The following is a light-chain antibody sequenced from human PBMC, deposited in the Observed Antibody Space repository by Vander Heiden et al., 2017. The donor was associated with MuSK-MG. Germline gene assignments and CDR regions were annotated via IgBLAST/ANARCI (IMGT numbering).Light chain of an antibody. CDR1: QSVSSN. J-gene: IGKJ4*01. CDR3: QQYNNSPLT. CDR2: GAS. Sequence: EIVITHSPATLSVSPGESATLSCRASQSVSSNVAWYQQKPGQAPRLLIYGASTRETGIPARFSGSGSGTEFTLTISSLQSEDFAIYYCQQYNNSPLTFGEGTKVEIK. V-gene: IGKV3-15*01.